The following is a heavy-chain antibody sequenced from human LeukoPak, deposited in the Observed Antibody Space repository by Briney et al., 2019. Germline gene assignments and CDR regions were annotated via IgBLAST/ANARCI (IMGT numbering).Heavy chain of an antibody. CDR2: ISGSGDST. CDR3: AKSDTAMDTPFDY. J-gene: IGHJ4*02. V-gene: IGHV3-23*01. Sequence: GGSLRLSCAASGFTFSSYAMSWVRQAPGKGLEWVSAISGSGDSTYYADSVKGRFTISRDNSKNTLYLQMNSLRAEDTAVYYCAKSDTAMDTPFDYWGQGTLVTVSS. D-gene: IGHD5-18*01. CDR1: GFTFSSYA.